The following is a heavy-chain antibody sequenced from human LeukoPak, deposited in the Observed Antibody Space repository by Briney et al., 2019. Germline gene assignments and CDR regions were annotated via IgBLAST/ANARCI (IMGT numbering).Heavy chain of an antibody. CDR2: ISGSGGST. V-gene: IGHV3-23*01. D-gene: IGHD3-10*01. Sequence: GGSLRLSCAASGFTFSSYAMSWVRQAPGKGLEWVSAISGSGGSTYYADSVKGRFTISRDNSKNTLYLQMNSLRAEDTAVYYCARSHYYGSGSYLVDYWGQGTLVTVSS. CDR1: GFTFSSYA. J-gene: IGHJ4*02. CDR3: ARSHYYGSGSYLVDY.